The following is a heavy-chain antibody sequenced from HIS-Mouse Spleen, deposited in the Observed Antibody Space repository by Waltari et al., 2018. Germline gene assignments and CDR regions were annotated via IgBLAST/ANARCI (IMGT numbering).Heavy chain of an antibody. D-gene: IGHD3-16*01. Sequence: QVQLVQSGAEVKKPGASVKVSCKASGYTFTGYYMHWVRQAPGQGLEWMGWMNPNRGGTNYAQKVKGRGTMTRETAISTAYMELSRLRSDDTAVYYCARVSSGGSDFDYWGQGTLVTVSS. V-gene: IGHV1-2*02. CDR2: MNPNRGGT. CDR3: ARVSSGGSDFDY. CDR1: GYTFTGYY. J-gene: IGHJ4*02.